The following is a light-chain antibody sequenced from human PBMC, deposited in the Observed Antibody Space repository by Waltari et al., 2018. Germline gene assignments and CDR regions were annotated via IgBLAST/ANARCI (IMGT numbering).Light chain of an antibody. V-gene: IGKV1-39*01. CDR2: AVF. CDR3: QQSYTMPMYT. Sequence: DIQMTQSPSSLSASVGDRVTITCRASQDISNNLNWYQQKPGKAPDLLTFAVFTLQSGVPSRFSGSGSGTEFTLTISSLQPEDSATYYCQQSYTMPMYTFGQGTKLEIK. J-gene: IGKJ2*01. CDR1: QDISNN.